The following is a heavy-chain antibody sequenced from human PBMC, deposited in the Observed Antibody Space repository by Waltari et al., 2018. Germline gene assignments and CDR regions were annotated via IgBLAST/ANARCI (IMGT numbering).Heavy chain of an antibody. CDR1: GFTFSSYW. V-gene: IGHV3-30*03. J-gene: IGHJ4*02. CDR3: ARGYCSGGSCYAADY. D-gene: IGHD2-15*01. Sequence: VQLVESGGGLVQLGGSLRLSCAASGFTFSSYWMHWVRQAPGTGLEWVAVLSDDGSHKYYADSVKGRFTISRENSKNTLYLQINGLRPEDTAVYYCARGYCSGGSCYAADYWGQGTLVTVSS. CDR2: LSDDGSHK.